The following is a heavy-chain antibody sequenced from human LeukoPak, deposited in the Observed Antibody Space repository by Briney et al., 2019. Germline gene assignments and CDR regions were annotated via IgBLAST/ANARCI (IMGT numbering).Heavy chain of an antibody. CDR2: INPNSGGT. J-gene: IGHJ6*04. CDR3: ARDCGPIVVVPAAEMDV. D-gene: IGHD2-2*01. CDR1: GYTFTGYY. Sequence: ASVKVSCKASGYTFTGYYMHWVRQAPGQGLEWMGWINPNSGGTNYAQKFQGRVTMTRDTSISTAYMELSRLRSDDTAVYYCARDCGPIVVVPAAEMDVWGKGTTVTVSS. V-gene: IGHV1-2*02.